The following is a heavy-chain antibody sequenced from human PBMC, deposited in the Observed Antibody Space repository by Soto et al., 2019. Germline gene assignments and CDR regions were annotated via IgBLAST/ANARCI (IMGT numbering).Heavy chain of an antibody. D-gene: IGHD6-6*01. Sequence: GASVKASCKASGYTFTSYGISWLRQAPEQGLEWMGWISAYNGNTNYAQKLQGRVTMTTDTSTSTAYMELRSLRSDDTAVYYCARGISSSPWWDYYYYYYMDVWGKGTTVTVSS. CDR1: GYTFTSYG. V-gene: IGHV1-18*01. CDR2: ISAYNGNT. CDR3: ARGISSSPWWDYYYYYYMDV. J-gene: IGHJ6*03.